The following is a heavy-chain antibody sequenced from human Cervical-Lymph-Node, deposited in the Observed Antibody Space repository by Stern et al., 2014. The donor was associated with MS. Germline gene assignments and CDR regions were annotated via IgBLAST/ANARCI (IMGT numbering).Heavy chain of an antibody. J-gene: IGHJ5*02. CDR2: INPSGGST. Sequence: VQLVESGDEVKKPGASVQISCQASGYNFTTYYMHWVRQAPGQGLEWMGIINPSGGSTSYAQKFKGRGIMTRDTSTSTVYMELSSLRSEDTAVYYCAQDKDYNSSPNWFDPWGQGTQVTVSS. D-gene: IGHD6-13*01. CDR1: GYNFTTYY. V-gene: IGHV1-46*01. CDR3: AQDKDYNSSPNWFDP.